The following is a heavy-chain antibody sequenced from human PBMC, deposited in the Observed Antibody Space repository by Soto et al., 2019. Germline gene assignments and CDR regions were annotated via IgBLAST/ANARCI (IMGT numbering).Heavy chain of an antibody. CDR2: INHSGST. D-gene: IGHD6-19*01. V-gene: IGHV4-34*01. CDR1: GGSFSGYY. CDR3: ARFSIGGEQWLAPYYYYGMDV. J-gene: IGHJ6*02. Sequence: SETLSLTCAVYGGSFSGYYWSWIRQPPGRGLEWIGEINHSGSTNYNPSLKSRVTISVDTSKNQFSLKLSSVTAADTAVYYCARFSIGGEQWLAPYYYYGMDVWGQGTTVTVSS.